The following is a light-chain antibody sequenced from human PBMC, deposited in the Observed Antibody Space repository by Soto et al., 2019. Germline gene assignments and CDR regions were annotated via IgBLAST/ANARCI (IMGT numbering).Light chain of an antibody. J-gene: IGKJ5*01. CDR1: QSVSSH. V-gene: IGKV3-15*01. Sequence: EIVMTQSPATLSVSPGEGATVSCRASQSVSSHLAWYQHKPGQAPRLIFYDASTRATGIPARFSGSGSGTEFTLTISSLQSEDVAVYYCQHYHGWPITLGQGTRLEIK. CDR3: QHYHGWPIT. CDR2: DAS.